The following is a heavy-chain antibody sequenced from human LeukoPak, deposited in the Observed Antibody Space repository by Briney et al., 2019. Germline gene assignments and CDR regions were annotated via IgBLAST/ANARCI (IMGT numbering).Heavy chain of an antibody. J-gene: IGHJ4*02. CDR3: ATSWGRVITGHEY. CDR2: IKQDEREK. D-gene: IGHD1-20*01. CDR1: GFTFSSYA. Sequence: SGGSLRLSCAASGFTFSSYAMSWVRQAPGKGLEWVANIKQDEREKYYADSVKGRFTISRDNARNSLYLQMNSLRAEDTAVYYCATSWGRVITGHEYWGQGTLVAVSS. V-gene: IGHV3-7*01.